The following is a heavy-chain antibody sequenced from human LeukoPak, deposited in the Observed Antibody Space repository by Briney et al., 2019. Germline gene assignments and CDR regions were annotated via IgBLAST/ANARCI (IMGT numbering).Heavy chain of an antibody. CDR2: IYYSGST. D-gene: IGHD6-19*01. V-gene: IGHV4-61*01. CDR3: ARDGIAVAGTLLYWYFDL. J-gene: IGHJ2*01. CDR1: GGSISSSSYY. Sequence: SETLSLTCTVSGGSISSSSYYWGWIRQPPGKGLEWIGYIYYSGSTNYNPSLKSRVTISVDTSKNHFSLKLSSVTAADTAVYYCARDGIAVAGTLLYWYFDLWGRGTLVTVSS.